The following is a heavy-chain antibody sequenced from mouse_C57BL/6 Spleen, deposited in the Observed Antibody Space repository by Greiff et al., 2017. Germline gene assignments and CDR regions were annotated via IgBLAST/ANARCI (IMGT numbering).Heavy chain of an antibody. D-gene: IGHD1-1*01. V-gene: IGHV1-80*01. J-gene: IGHJ2*01. CDR2: IYPGDGDT. CDR3: ARLHYGSSYVGYFDY. CDR1: GYAFSSYW. Sequence: VQLVESGAELVKPGASVKISCKASGYAFSSYWMNWVKQRPGKGLEWIGQIYPGDGDTNYNGKFKGKATLTADKSSSTAYMQLSSLTSEDSAVYFCARLHYGSSYVGYFDYWGQGTTLTVSS.